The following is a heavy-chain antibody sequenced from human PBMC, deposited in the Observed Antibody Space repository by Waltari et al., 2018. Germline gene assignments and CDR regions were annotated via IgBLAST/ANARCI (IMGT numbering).Heavy chain of an antibody. CDR1: GGSISSGSYY. CDR2: INTSGGT. J-gene: IGHJ4*02. CDR3: ARDLGRYYDSSGYHY. V-gene: IGHV4-61*02. Sequence: QVQLQESGPGLVKPSQTLSLTCTVSGGSISSGSYYWSGIRQPAGKGLEWIGRINTSGGTNYTPSLKSLVTISVDTSKNQFALKLSSVTAADTAVYYCARDLGRYYDSSGYHYWGQGTLVTVSS. D-gene: IGHD3-22*01.